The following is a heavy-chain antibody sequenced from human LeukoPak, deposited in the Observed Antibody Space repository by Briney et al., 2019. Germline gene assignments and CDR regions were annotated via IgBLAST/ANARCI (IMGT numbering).Heavy chain of an antibody. Sequence: ASVKVPCKASGYTFTGYYIHWVRQAPGQGLEWMGWINPNSGGTNYAQKFQGRVTMTRDTSISTAYMELSRVRSDDTAVYYCARETTMIVVALHYWGQGTLVSVSS. V-gene: IGHV1-2*02. J-gene: IGHJ4*02. CDR3: ARETTMIVVALHY. D-gene: IGHD3-22*01. CDR1: GYTFTGYY. CDR2: INPNSGGT.